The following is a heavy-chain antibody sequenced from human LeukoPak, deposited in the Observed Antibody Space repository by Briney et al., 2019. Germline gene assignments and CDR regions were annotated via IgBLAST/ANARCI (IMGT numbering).Heavy chain of an antibody. D-gene: IGHD3-22*01. CDR3: AKDRESPIVVVITLGY. J-gene: IGHJ4*02. CDR2: ISGSGGST. V-gene: IGHV3-23*01. Sequence: GGSLRLSCAASGFTFSSYAMSWVRQAPGKGLEWVSAISGSGGSTYYADSVKGRFTISRDNSKNTLYLQMNSLRAEDTAVYYCAKDRESPIVVVITLGYWGQGTLVTVSS. CDR1: GFTFSSYA.